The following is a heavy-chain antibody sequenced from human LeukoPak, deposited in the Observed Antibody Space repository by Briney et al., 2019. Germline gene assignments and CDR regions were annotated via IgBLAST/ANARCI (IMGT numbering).Heavy chain of an antibody. CDR3: ARVHTTVTTYYFDY. D-gene: IGHD4-17*01. J-gene: IGHJ4*02. CDR2: IYYSGST. CDR1: GGSVNSGSYY. V-gene: IGHV4-61*01. Sequence: SETLSLTCTVSGGSVNSGSYYWSWIRQPPGKGLEWIGYIYYSGSTNYNPSLKSRVTVSVDTSKNQFSLKLSSVTAADTAVYHCARVHTTVTTYYFDYWGQGTLVTVSS.